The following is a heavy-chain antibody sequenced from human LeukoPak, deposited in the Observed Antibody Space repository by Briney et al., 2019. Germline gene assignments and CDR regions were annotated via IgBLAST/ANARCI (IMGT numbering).Heavy chain of an antibody. CDR1: GYTFTNYG. Sequence: AAVTVSYKASGYTFTNYGFTWAGQAPGQGGEGMGWISAYNGDTKYAQKLQGRITFTTDTATSTAYMELRSLTSDDTAVYYCARDPATGMASGRHDYWGQGTLVTVSS. CDR2: ISAYNGDT. D-gene: IGHD5-18*01. J-gene: IGHJ4*02. V-gene: IGHV1-18*01. CDR3: ARDPATGMASGRHDY.